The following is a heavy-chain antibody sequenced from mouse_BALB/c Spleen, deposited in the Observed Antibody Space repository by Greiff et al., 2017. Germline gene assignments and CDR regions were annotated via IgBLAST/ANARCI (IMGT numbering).Heavy chain of an antibody. J-gene: IGHJ3*01. V-gene: IGHV1-14*01. CDR3: ARGGDYGSREPAY. Sequence: VQLKQSGPELVKPGASVKMSCTASGYTITSNVMHWVKQRPGQGLEWIGYINPYNGGTKYNEKFKGKATLTSDKSSSTAYMELSSLTSEDSAVYYCARGGDYGSREPAYWGQGTLVTVSA. D-gene: IGHD1-1*01. CDR1: GYTITSNV. CDR2: INPYNGGT.